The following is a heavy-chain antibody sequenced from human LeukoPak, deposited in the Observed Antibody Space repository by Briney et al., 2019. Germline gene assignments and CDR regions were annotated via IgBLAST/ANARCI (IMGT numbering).Heavy chain of an antibody. Sequence: SETPSLTCTVSGGSISRYYWSWIRQPPGKGLEWVGYIYYSGSTNYNPSLKSRVTISVDTSKNQFSLKLSSVTAADTAVYYCARITGTFYMDVWGKGTTVTVSS. CDR2: IYYSGST. J-gene: IGHJ6*03. V-gene: IGHV4-59*01. CDR3: ARITGTFYMDV. CDR1: GGSISRYY. D-gene: IGHD1-20*01.